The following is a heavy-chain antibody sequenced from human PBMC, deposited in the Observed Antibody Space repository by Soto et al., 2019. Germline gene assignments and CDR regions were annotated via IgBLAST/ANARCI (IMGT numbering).Heavy chain of an antibody. CDR2: IYYSGST. J-gene: IGHJ4*02. CDR1: GGSISSSSYY. CDR3: ARDNWNDLYFDY. V-gene: IGHV4-39*02. Sequence: PSETLSLTCTVSGGSISSSSYYWGWIRQPPGKGLEWIGSIYYSGSTYYNPSLKSRVTISVDTSKNQFSLKLSSVTAADTAVYYCARDNWNDLYFDYWGQGTLVTVSS. D-gene: IGHD1-20*01.